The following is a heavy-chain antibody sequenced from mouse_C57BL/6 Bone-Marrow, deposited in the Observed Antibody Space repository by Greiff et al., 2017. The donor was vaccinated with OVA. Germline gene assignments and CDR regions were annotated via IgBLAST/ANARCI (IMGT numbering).Heavy chain of an antibody. D-gene: IGHD2-5*01. J-gene: IGHJ4*01. CDR2: IDPETGGP. V-gene: IGHV1-15*01. Sequence: QVQLQQSGAELVRPGASVTLSCKASGYTFTDYEMPWVKQTPVHGLEWIGAIDPETGGPAYNQKFKGKAIMTAYKSSSTAYIELRSLTSEDSAVYYGTRGYSNYYAMGYWGQGTSVTVSA. CDR3: TRGYSNYYAMGY. CDR1: GYTFTDYE.